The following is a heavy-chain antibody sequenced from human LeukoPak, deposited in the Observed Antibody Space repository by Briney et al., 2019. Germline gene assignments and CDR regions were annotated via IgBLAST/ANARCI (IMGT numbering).Heavy chain of an antibody. CDR1: GFTFSSYA. V-gene: IGHV3-23*01. CDR2: ISGSGGST. Sequence: GGSLRLSCSASGFTFSSYAMSWVRQAPGKGLEWVSAISGSGGSTYYAGSVKGRFTISRDNSKNTLYLQMNSLRAEDTAVYYCAKVSIGDYFDYWGQGTLVTVSS. J-gene: IGHJ4*02. D-gene: IGHD4-17*01. CDR3: AKVSIGDYFDY.